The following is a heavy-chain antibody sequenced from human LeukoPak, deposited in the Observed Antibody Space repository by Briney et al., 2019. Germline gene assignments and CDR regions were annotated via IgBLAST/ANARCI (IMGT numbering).Heavy chain of an antibody. V-gene: IGHV1-69*05. J-gene: IGHJ6*03. CDR3: ARAPAMDDSYYYYYMDV. CDR1: GGTFSSYA. CDR2: IIPIFGTA. D-gene: IGHD5-18*01. Sequence: SVKVSCKASGGTFSSYAISWVRQAPRQGLEWMGGIIPIFGTANYAQKFQGRVTITTDESTSTAYMELSSLRSEDTAVYYCARAPAMDDSYYYYYMDVWGKGTTVTVSS.